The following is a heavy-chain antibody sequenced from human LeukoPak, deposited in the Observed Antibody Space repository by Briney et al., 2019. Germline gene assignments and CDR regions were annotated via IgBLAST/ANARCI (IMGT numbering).Heavy chain of an antibody. J-gene: IGHJ4*02. Sequence: QVQLQEPGPGLVKPSQTLSLTCTFSGGSISSGDSFWSGVRQPPGKGLEWIGYIYYSGSTYYNPSLKSRVTISVDTSKNQFSLKLSSVSAADTAVYYCAREMSSGWRYWGQGTLVTVSS. D-gene: IGHD6-19*01. CDR1: GGSISSGDSF. V-gene: IGHV4-30-4*01. CDR3: AREMSSGWRY. CDR2: IYYSGST.